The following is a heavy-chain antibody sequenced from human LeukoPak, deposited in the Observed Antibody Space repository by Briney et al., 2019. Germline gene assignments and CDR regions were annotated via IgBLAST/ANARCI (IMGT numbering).Heavy chain of an antibody. V-gene: IGHV1-69*05. CDR3: ARSTYGSGPYYYYYMDV. Sequence: SVKVSCKASGGTFSNYAISWVRQAPGQGLEWMGRIIPIFGTANYAQKFQGRVTITTDESTSTAYMELSSLRSEDTAVYYCARSTYGSGPYYYYYMDVWGKGTTVTVSS. CDR2: IIPIFGTA. D-gene: IGHD3-10*01. CDR1: GGTFSNYA. J-gene: IGHJ6*03.